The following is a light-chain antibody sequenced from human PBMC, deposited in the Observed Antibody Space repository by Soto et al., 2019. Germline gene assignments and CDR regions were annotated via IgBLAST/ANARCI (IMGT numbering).Light chain of an antibody. CDR1: KLGDNY. J-gene: IGLJ2*01. V-gene: IGLV3-1*01. Sequence: SSELTQPPSVSVSPGQTATITCSGDKLGDNYACWYQQKPGRSPVLVIYQDTKRPSGIPERFSGSNSGNTVTLTITGTQAMDEADYYCQAWGSSVVFGGGTKLTVL. CDR3: QAWGSSVV. CDR2: QDT.